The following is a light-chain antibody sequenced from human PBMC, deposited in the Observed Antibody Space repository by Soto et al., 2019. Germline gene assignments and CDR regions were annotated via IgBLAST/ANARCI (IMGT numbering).Light chain of an antibody. CDR2: DAS. V-gene: IGKV3-11*01. J-gene: IGKJ4*01. CDR1: QTVGNS. Sequence: EIVLTQSPATLSLSPGERATLSCRASQTVGNSLAWYQQKRGQAPRLLINDASNRATGIPGRFSGSGSGTDFTLTISSLEPEDFEVYYCQQRYDWPLTFGGGTKVDIX. CDR3: QQRYDWPLT.